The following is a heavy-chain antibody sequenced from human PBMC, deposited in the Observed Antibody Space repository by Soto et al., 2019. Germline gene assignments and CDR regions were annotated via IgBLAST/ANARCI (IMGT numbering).Heavy chain of an antibody. J-gene: IGHJ4*01. Sequence: PGGSLRLSCEASGFIVTNNFMSWVRQAPGKGLEWVSVIYPGGETYYAASVKDRFSISSDNSKNIMYLLLNSLRGDDTAIDYGTGDPFQPVGLWGLGTLVTVSS. CDR2: IYPGGET. V-gene: IGHV3-66*01. CDR3: TGDPFQPVGL. D-gene: IGHD1-26*01. CDR1: GFIVTNNF.